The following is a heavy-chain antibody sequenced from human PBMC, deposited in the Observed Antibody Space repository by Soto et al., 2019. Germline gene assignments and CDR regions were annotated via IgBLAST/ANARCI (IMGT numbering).Heavy chain of an antibody. CDR2: INAGNGNT. J-gene: IGHJ4*02. V-gene: IGHV1-3*01. CDR1: GYTFTSYA. Sequence: ASVKVSCKASGYTFTSYAMHWVRQAPGQRLEWMGWINAGNGNTKYSQKFQGRVTITRDTSASTAYMELSSLRSEDTAVYYCARDGGRASGYEVVPYFDYCGQITLVTDS. D-gene: IGHD5-12*01. CDR3: ARDGGRASGYEVVPYFDY.